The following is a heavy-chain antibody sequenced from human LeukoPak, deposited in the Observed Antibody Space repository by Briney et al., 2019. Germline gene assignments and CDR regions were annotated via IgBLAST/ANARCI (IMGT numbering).Heavy chain of an antibody. D-gene: IGHD3-10*01. J-gene: IGHJ3*02. V-gene: IGHV3-11*01. CDR3: ARGPYGSGSQHAFDI. CDR2: ISISGSTT. CDR1: GFTFTDYY. Sequence: TGGSLRLSCAASGFTFTDYYMTWIRQAPGEGLEWVSYISISGSTTYYADSVKGRFTISRDNAKNSLYLQINSLRAEDTAVYYCARGPYGSGSQHAFDIWGQGTMVTVSS.